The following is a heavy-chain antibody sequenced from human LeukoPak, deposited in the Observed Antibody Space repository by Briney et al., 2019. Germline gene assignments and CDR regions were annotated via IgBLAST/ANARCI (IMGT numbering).Heavy chain of an antibody. CDR3: ARGWDFWSGYYPAYFDY. Sequence: GRSLRLSCAASGFTFSSYWMSWVRQAPGKGLEWVANIKQDGSEKYYVDSVKGRFTTSRDNAKNSLYLQMNSLRAEDTAVYYCARGWDFWSGYYPAYFDYWGQGTLVTVSS. D-gene: IGHD3-3*01. CDR1: GFTFSSYW. V-gene: IGHV3-7*01. CDR2: IKQDGSEK. J-gene: IGHJ4*02.